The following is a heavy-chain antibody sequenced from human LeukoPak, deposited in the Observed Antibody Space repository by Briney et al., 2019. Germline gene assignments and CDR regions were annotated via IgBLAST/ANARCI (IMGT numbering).Heavy chain of an antibody. CDR2: ISYDGSTK. D-gene: IGHD3-16*02. CDR3: ARGYRAYDDAFDI. CDR1: GFTLTTYA. V-gene: IGHV3-30*10. Sequence: GGSLRLSCAASGFTLTTYAMHWVRQAPGKGLEGVAMISYDGSTKYNTDSVQGRFTISRETSQNKLDLQMNSLRPEDTAVYYCARGYRAYDDAFDIWGHGTLVTVSS. J-gene: IGHJ3*02.